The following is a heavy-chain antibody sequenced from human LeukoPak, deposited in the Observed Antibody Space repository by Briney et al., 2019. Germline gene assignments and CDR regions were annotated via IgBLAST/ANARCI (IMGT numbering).Heavy chain of an antibody. CDR2: ITGAGGGT. J-gene: IGHJ4*02. Sequence: GGSLRLSCAASGFTFSSYVMSWVRQAPGKGLEWVSAITGAGGGTNYADSVKGRFTISRDNSKNTLYLQMNSLRAEDTAVYYCAKETSSGNFVTIDCWGQGTLVTVSS. CDR3: AKETSSGNFVTIDC. CDR1: GFTFSSYV. D-gene: IGHD1-26*01. V-gene: IGHV3-23*01.